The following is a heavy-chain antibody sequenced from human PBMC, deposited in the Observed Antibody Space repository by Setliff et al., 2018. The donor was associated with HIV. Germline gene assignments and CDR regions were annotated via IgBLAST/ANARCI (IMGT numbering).Heavy chain of an antibody. CDR2: IIPIFGTA. Sequence: SVKVSCKASGGTFSSYAISWVRQAPGQGLGWMGGIIPIFGTANYAQKFQGRVTITADESTSTAYMELSSLGSEDTAVYYCARNVYGSGSYYRPYCYGMDVWGQGTTVTVSS. V-gene: IGHV1-69*13. CDR3: ARNVYGSGSYYRPYCYGMDV. CDR1: GGTFSSYA. D-gene: IGHD3-10*01. J-gene: IGHJ6*02.